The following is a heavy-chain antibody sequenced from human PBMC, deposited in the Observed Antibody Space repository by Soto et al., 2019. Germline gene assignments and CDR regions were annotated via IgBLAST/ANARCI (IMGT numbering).Heavy chain of an antibody. CDR2: INGDGSST. D-gene: IGHD1-26*01. V-gene: IGHV3-74*01. CDR1: VFTFSRYG. J-gene: IGHJ2*01. Sequence: GGSQTLSCAASVFTFSRYGMYWVRQAPGKGLVWVSRINGDGSSTTYGDSVKGRFTISRDNANNTLHLQMNSLRAEDTGLYYCASLGGTYRLSYFDLWGRGTLVTGS. CDR3: ASLGGTYRLSYFDL.